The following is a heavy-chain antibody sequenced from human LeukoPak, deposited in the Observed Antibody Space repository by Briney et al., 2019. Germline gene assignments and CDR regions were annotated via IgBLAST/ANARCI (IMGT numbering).Heavy chain of an antibody. CDR2: LYYSGST. CDR1: GGSISSGSYY. V-gene: IGHV4-39*07. Sequence: SETLSLTCTVSGGSISSGSYYWGWIRQSPGKGLEWIGTLYYSGSTHYNPSLKSRVTISVDTSKNQFSLKLSSVTAADTAVYFCVYSRAYYSPFDFWGQGTLVTVSS. D-gene: IGHD3-22*01. J-gene: IGHJ4*02. CDR3: VYSRAYYSPFDF.